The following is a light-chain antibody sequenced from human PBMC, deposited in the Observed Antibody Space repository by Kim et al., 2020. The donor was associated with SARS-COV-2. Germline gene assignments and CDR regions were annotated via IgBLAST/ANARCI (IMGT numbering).Light chain of an antibody. Sequence: GQTVTIACSGSSSNIGTNNVYWYQQLPQTAPKLLIDRSDQRPAGVHDRFSGSTSGTSASLTISGLRSEDEADYYCAARDDSLSGRVFGGGTKLTVL. J-gene: IGLJ3*02. CDR1: SSNIGTNN. V-gene: IGLV1-47*01. CDR2: RSD. CDR3: AARDDSLSGRV.